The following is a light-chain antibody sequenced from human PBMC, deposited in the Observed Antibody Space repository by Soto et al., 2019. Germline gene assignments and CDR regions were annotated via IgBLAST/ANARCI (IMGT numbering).Light chain of an antibody. Sequence: EIVMTQSPATLSVSPGERATLSCRASQSVSSNLAWYQHKPGQAPRLIIYGASTRATGIPARFSGSGSGTEFTLTISSLQSEDFAVYYCQQYGRTFGQGTKVEIK. CDR3: QQYGRT. V-gene: IGKV3-15*01. CDR1: QSVSSN. CDR2: GAS. J-gene: IGKJ1*01.